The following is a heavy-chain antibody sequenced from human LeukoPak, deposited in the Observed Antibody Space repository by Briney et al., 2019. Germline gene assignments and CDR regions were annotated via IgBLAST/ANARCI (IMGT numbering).Heavy chain of an antibody. CDR2: ISSGSSTI. J-gene: IGHJ2*01. Sequence: GGSLRLSCAASGFTFSSYSMNWVRQAPGKGLEWVSYISSGSSTIYYANSVKGRFTISRDNAKNSLYLQMNSLRDEDTAVYYCARDNLTPYWYFDLWGRGTLVTVSS. CDR3: ARDNLTPYWYFDL. CDR1: GFTFSSYS. V-gene: IGHV3-48*02. D-gene: IGHD4-23*01.